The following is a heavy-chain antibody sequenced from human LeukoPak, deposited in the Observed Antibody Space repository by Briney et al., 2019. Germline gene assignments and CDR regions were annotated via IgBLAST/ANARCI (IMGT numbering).Heavy chain of an antibody. D-gene: IGHD6-19*01. CDR1: GDSISISSYY. Sequence: SETLSLTCTVSGDSISISSYYWGWIRQPPGKGLQWIGSIYYSGNTYYNPSLKSRVTISLDTSKNQFSLKLSSVTAEDTAVYYCARATVAVPDYWGQGTLVTVSS. J-gene: IGHJ4*02. V-gene: IGHV4-39*01. CDR3: ARATVAVPDY. CDR2: IYYSGNT.